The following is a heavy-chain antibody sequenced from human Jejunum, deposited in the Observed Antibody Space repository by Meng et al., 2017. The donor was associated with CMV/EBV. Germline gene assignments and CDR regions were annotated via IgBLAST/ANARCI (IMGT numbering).Heavy chain of an antibody. V-gene: IGHV3-23*01. CDR2: ISIGNGA. CDR3: AKKGWGDNRADEPIDS. CDR1: GFDFRNHA. J-gene: IGHJ4*02. D-gene: IGHD3-16*01. Sequence: SGFDFRNHAMTWVRQAPGKGLEWVSGISIGNGANYAGSVKGRFTISRDNSKSMVHLQMNSLRVEDTAVYYCAKKGWGDNRADEPIDSWGQGTLVTVSS.